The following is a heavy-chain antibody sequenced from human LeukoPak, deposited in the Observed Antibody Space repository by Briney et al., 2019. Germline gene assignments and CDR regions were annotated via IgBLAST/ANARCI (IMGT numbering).Heavy chain of an antibody. J-gene: IGHJ5*02. CDR1: GFTFSDYY. CDR2: ISSSGSTI. Sequence: GGSLRLSCAASGFTFSDYYMSWIRQAPGKGLEWVSYISSSGSTIYYVDSVKGRFTISRDNAKNSLYLQMNSLRAEDTAVYYCARDRGSGGSCNGCGWFDPWGQGTLVTVSS. CDR3: ARDRGSGGSCNGCGWFDP. V-gene: IGHV3-11*04. D-gene: IGHD2-15*01.